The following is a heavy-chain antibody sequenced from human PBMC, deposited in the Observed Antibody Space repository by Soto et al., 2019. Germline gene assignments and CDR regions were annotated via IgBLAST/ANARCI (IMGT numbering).Heavy chain of an antibody. CDR3: ARTRDSSGYYYSY. D-gene: IGHD3-22*01. CDR2: ISSSGSTI. J-gene: IGHJ4*02. V-gene: IGHV3-11*01. CDR1: GFTFSDYY. Sequence: GWSLRLSSAASGFTFSDYYMSWIRQAPGKGLEWVSYISSSGSTIYYADSVKGRFTISRDNAKNSLYLQMNSLRAEDTAVYYCARTRDSSGYYYSYWGQGTLVTVSS.